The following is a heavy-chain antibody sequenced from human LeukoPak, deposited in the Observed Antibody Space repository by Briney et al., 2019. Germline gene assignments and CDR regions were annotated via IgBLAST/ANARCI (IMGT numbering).Heavy chain of an antibody. J-gene: IGHJ4*02. Sequence: GSLSLSCAASGFSFNSNWMHWLRQAPGKGLVWVSRINSDASSTTYPDSVKGRFTISRDNAKTTLYLQMNSLRAEDRAVYYCVVGSGGHYCWGQGTLVTVSS. CDR2: INSDASST. D-gene: IGHD2-15*01. CDR1: GFSFNSNW. V-gene: IGHV3-74*03. CDR3: VVGSGGHYC.